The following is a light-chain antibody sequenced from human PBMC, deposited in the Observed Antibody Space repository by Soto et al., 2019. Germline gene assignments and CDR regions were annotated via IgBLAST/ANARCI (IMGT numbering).Light chain of an antibody. Sequence: EIVLTQSPVTLSLSPGERATLSCRASQSISSSYLAWYQQKPGQAPRPLIFGASSRASGIPGRFSGSGSGTDFTLTINRLEPEDFAVYYCQHYGTSATWTFGQGTKVEIK. CDR1: QSISSSY. CDR2: GAS. J-gene: IGKJ1*01. CDR3: QHYGTSATWT. V-gene: IGKV3-20*01.